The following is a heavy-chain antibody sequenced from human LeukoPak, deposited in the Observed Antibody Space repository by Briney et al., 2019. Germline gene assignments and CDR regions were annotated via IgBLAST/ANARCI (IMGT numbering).Heavy chain of an antibody. Sequence: PGGSLRLSCAASGFTFSSYEMNWVCQAPGPGLERISYISVSGTLTHYADSVEGRFTISRDNATNSLYLQMNSLRAEDTAVYYCAELGITIIGGVWGKGTTVTISS. V-gene: IGHV3-48*03. CDR3: AELGITIIGGV. J-gene: IGHJ6*04. CDR1: GFTFSSYE. D-gene: IGHD3-10*02. CDR2: ISVSGTLT.